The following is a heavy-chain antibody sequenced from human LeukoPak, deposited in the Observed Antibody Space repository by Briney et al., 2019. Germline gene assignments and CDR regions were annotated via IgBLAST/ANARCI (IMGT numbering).Heavy chain of an antibody. CDR1: GFTFSSYG. J-gene: IGHJ4*02. V-gene: IGHV3-23*01. CDR3: ARRAGAYSHPYDY. D-gene: IGHD4/OR15-4a*01. Sequence: GGSLRLSCAASGFTFSSYGMSWVRQAPGKGLEWVSAISGSGGSTYYADSVKGRFTVSRDNSKNTLYLQMNSLRAEDTAVYYCARRAGAYSHPYDYWGQGTLVTVSS. CDR2: ISGSGGST.